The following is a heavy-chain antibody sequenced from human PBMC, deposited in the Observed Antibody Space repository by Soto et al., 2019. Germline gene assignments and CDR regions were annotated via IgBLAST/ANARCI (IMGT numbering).Heavy chain of an antibody. CDR3: ARGGQYSSSWYSTPFDY. J-gene: IGHJ4*02. Sequence: LRLSCAASGFTFSSYGMHWVRQAPGKGLEWVAVIWYDGSNKYYADSVKGRFTISRDNSKNTLYLQMNSLRAEDTAVYYCARGGQYSSSWYSTPFDYWGQGTLVTVSS. D-gene: IGHD6-13*01. CDR1: GFTFSSYG. CDR2: IWYDGSNK. V-gene: IGHV3-33*01.